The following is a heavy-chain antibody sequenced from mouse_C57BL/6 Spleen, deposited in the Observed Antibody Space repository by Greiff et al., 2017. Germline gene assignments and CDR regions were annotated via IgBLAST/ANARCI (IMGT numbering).Heavy chain of an antibody. D-gene: IGHD2-3*01. CDR1: GYTFTSYW. CDR3: ARYDGYSAWFAY. Sequence: QVQLQQPGAELVRPGSSVKLSCKASGYTFTSYWMHWVKQRPIQGLEWIGNIDPSDSETHYNQKFKDKATLTVDKSSSTAYMQLSSLTSEDSAVYYCARYDGYSAWFAYWGQGTLVTVSA. V-gene: IGHV1-52*01. J-gene: IGHJ3*01. CDR2: IDPSDSET.